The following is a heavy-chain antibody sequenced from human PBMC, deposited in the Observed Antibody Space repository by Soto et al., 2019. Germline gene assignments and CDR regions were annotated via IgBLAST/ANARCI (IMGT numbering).Heavy chain of an antibody. CDR2: IIPIFGTA. Sequence: QVQLVQSGAEVKKPGSSVKVSCKASGGTFSSYAISWVRQAPGQGLEWMGGIIPIFGTANYAQKFQGRVTITADEYTSTAYMELSSLSSEDTDVYYCARGGTEHSSGWYYFDYWGQGTLVTVSS. CDR1: GGTFSSYA. D-gene: IGHD6-19*01. V-gene: IGHV1-69*01. CDR3: ARGGTEHSSGWYYFDY. J-gene: IGHJ4*02.